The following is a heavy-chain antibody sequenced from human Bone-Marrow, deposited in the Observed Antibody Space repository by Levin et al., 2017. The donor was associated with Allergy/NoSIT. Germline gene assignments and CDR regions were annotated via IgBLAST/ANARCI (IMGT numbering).Heavy chain of an antibody. Sequence: GESLKISCAASGLIFSNYAMNWVRQAPGKGLEWVSQISGSGSNTHYADSVRGRFTFSRDNPNNTVYLQMNSLRADDTAVYYCAGYDTSGYHSPFDYWGQGTLVTVSS. CDR2: ISGSGSNT. CDR3: AGYDTSGYHSPFDY. D-gene: IGHD3-22*01. V-gene: IGHV3-23*01. CDR1: GLIFSNYA. J-gene: IGHJ4*02.